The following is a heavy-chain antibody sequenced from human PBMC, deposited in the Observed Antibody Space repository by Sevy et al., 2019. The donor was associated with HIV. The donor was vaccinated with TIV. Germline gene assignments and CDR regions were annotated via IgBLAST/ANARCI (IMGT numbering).Heavy chain of an antibody. CDR1: GYTFTAYQ. Sequence: ASVKVSCNPSGYTFTAYQMHWVRQPPGQGLEWLGRISPKGGGTKYAQNFSGRITLTRDTSIVTFYMELSNLTPDDTAVYYCAMDLSGDKITFFDFWGQGTLVTVSS. J-gene: IGHJ4*02. D-gene: IGHD5-12*01. CDR2: ISPKGGGT. CDR3: AMDLSGDKITFFDF. V-gene: IGHV1-2*06.